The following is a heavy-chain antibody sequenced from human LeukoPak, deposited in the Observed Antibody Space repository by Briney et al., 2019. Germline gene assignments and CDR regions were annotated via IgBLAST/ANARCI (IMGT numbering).Heavy chain of an antibody. J-gene: IGHJ4*02. V-gene: IGHV3-21*01. CDR3: ARDSGEPLTGYVLANPRADY. CDR2: ISSSSSYI. D-gene: IGHD3-9*01. Sequence: GGSLRLSCAASGFTFSSYSMNWARQAPGKGLEWVSSISSSSSYIYYADSVKGRFTISRDNAKNSLYLQMNSLRAEDTAVYYCARDSGEPLTGYVLANPRADYWGQGTLVTVSS. CDR1: GFTFSSYS.